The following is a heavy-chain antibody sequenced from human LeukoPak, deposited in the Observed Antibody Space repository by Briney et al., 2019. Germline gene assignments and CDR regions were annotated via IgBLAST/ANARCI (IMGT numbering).Heavy chain of an antibody. D-gene: IGHD6-13*01. CDR1: GFTVSSNY. J-gene: IGHJ4*02. CDR3: ARDGAAAAGRYFDY. CDR2: ISTTSAYI. Sequence: GGSLRLSCAASGFTVSSNYMNWVRQAPGKGLEWVSSISTTSAYIYYADSVKGRLTTSRDNAKSSLYLEMNSLRAEDTAVYYCARDGAAAAGRYFDYWGQGSLVTVSS. V-gene: IGHV3-21*01.